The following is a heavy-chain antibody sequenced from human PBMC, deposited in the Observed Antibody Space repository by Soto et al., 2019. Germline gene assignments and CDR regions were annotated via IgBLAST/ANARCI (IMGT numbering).Heavy chain of an antibody. Sequence: SETLSLTCAVYGGSFSVYYWSWIRQPPGRGREWIGEINHSGSTNYNPSLKSRVTISVDTSKSQFSLKLSSVTAADTAVYYCARGFSLLWFGSGYYYYGMDVWGQGTTVTVSS. CDR3: ARGFSLLWFGSGYYYYGMDV. CDR2: INHSGST. J-gene: IGHJ6*02. D-gene: IGHD3-10*01. V-gene: IGHV4-34*01. CDR1: GGSFSVYY.